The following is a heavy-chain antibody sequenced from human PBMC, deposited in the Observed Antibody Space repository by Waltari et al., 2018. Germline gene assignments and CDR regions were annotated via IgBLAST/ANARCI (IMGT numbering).Heavy chain of an antibody. J-gene: IGHJ4*02. CDR3: ARGMVGAAYFDC. Sequence: EVQLVESGGGLVQPGGSLRLSCVASGFTFSSYSMNWVRQAPGKGLECGSYISSSSTINYADSVKGRFTISRDSPKNSLYLQMNSLRAEDAAVYYCARGMVGAAYFDCWGQGALVSVSS. V-gene: IGHV3-48*04. CDR2: ISSSSTI. D-gene: IGHD1-26*01. CDR1: GFTFSSYS.